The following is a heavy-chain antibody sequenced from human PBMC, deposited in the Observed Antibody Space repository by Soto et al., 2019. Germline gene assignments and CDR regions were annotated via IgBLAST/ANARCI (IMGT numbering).Heavy chain of an antibody. J-gene: IGHJ3*02. V-gene: IGHV1-2*04. Sequence: ASVKVSCKASGYTFTGYYMHWVRQAPGQGLEWMGWINPNSGGTNYAQKFQGWVTMTRDTSISTAHMELSRLRSDDTAVYYCARRYCSSTSCPDAFDIWGQGTMVTVSS. CDR2: INPNSGGT. D-gene: IGHD2-2*01. CDR3: ARRYCSSTSCPDAFDI. CDR1: GYTFTGYY.